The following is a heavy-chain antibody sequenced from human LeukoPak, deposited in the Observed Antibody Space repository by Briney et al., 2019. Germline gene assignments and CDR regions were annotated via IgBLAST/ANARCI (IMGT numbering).Heavy chain of an antibody. Sequence: MTSETLSLTCTVSDGSISSNSYYWGWSRQPPGKGLEWIGSIYFSGNTFYNPSLKSRVTISVDTSKNQFSLKLRSVTAADAAVYYCARHYSSAWYLGLVDYWGQGTLITVSS. J-gene: IGHJ4*02. CDR1: DGSISSNSYY. CDR2: IYFSGNT. V-gene: IGHV4-39*01. D-gene: IGHD6-19*01. CDR3: ARHYSSAWYLGLVDY.